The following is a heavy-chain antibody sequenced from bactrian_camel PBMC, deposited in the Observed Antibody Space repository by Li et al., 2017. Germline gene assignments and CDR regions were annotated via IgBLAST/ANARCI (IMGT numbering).Heavy chain of an antibody. V-gene: IGHV3S53*01. CDR2: IDSERVT. D-gene: IGHD2*01. J-gene: IGHJ6*01. CDR1: GYSISSKC. Sequence: HVQLVESGGGLVQPGGSLRLSCEASGYSISSKCMGWFRQAPGKEREGVATIDSERVTNYADSVKDRFTISRDNAKKTLYLQMNSLEPEDTGMYYCAARGPYCYTKLSVRDFTYWGQGTQVTVS. CDR3: AARGPYCYTKLSVRDFTY.